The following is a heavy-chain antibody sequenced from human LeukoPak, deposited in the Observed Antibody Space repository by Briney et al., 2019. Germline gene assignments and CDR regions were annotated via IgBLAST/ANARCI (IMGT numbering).Heavy chain of an antibody. CDR1: GFTFSSYA. CDR2: ISGSGGST. CDR3: AKAGDIVVVPAARTPSDY. J-gene: IGHJ4*02. V-gene: IGHV3-23*01. Sequence: SGGSLRLSCAASGFTFSSYAKSWVRQAPGKGLEWVSAISGSGGSTYYADSVKGRFTISRDNSKNTLYLQMNSLRAEDTAVYYCAKAGDIVVVPAARTPSDYWGQGTLVTVSS. D-gene: IGHD2-2*01.